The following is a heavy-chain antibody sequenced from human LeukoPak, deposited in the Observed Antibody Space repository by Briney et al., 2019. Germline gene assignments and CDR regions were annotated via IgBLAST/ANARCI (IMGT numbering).Heavy chain of an antibody. CDR2: ISGDGGST. D-gene: IGHD3-10*01. CDR1: GFTFDDYA. CDR3: AGGFGFLIES. Sequence: QPGGSLRLSCAASGFTFDDYAMHWVRQAPGKGLEWVSLISGDGGSTYYADSVKGRFTISRDNARNSLYLQLESLRVEDTALYFCAGGFGFLIESWGRGTLVTVSS. J-gene: IGHJ4*02. V-gene: IGHV3-43*02.